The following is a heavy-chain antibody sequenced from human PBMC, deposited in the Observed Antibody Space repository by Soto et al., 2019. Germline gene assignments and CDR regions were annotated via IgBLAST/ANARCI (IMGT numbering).Heavy chain of an antibody. V-gene: IGHV3-30*04. CDR3: ARELDWAFDY. D-gene: IGHD3-3*01. CDR2: ISRDGSIK. Sequence: QVQLVESGGGVVQPGRSLRLSCAVSGFTFSSHAMHWVRQAPGKGLEWVAVISRDGSIKNYADSVKGRFTISRDDSQNALYLQMNSRKTEDTAVYYCARELDWAFDYWGHGTLVPVSS. J-gene: IGHJ4*01. CDR1: GFTFSSHA.